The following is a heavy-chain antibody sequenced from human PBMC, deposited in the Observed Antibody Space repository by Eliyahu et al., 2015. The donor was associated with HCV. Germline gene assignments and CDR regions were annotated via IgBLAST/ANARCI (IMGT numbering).Heavy chain of an antibody. CDR2: ISYDGSNK. J-gene: IGHJ6*02. CDR1: GFTFSSYG. CDR3: AKEVIALYYYYGMDV. V-gene: IGHV3-30*18. Sequence: QVQLVESGGGVVQPGRSLRXSCAASGFTFSSYGMHWVRQAPGKGLEWVAVISYDGSNKYYADSVKGRFTISRDNSKNTLYLQMNSLRAEDTAVYYCAKEVIALYYYYGMDVWGQGTTVTVSS. D-gene: IGHD6-13*01.